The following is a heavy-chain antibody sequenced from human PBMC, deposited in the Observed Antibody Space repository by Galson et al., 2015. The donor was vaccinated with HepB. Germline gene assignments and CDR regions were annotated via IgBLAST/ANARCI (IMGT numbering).Heavy chain of an antibody. J-gene: IGHJ6*02. CDR3: ARGGVLGYYYGMDV. Sequence: SLRLSCAASGFTFSNYTMHWVRQAPGKGLEWVAVISYDGSNKYYADSVKGRFTISRDNSKNTLYLQMNSLRAEDTAVYHCARGGVLGYYYGMDVWGQGTTVTVSS. V-gene: IGHV3-30*04. D-gene: IGHD3-16*01. CDR1: GFTFSNYT. CDR2: ISYDGSNK.